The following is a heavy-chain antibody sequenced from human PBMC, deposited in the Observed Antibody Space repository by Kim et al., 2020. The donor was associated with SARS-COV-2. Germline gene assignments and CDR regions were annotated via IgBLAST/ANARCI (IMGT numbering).Heavy chain of an antibody. CDR1: GFTFSSYW. V-gene: IGHV3-7*01. J-gene: IGHJ2*01. CDR2: IKQDGSQK. D-gene: IGHD3-10*01. CDR3: ARASPGKNVGSFDL. Sequence: GGSLRLSCAASGFTFSSYWMTWVRQAPGKGLEWVANIKQDGSQKSFVDSVKGRFTISRDNAKNSLYLQMSSVRAEDTAVYFCARASPGKNVGSFDLWGRGTLVTVSS.